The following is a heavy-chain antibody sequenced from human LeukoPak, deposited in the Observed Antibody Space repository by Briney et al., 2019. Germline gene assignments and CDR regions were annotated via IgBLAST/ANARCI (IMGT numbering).Heavy chain of an antibody. CDR1: GGSISSYY. D-gene: IGHD3-10*01. J-gene: IGHJ4*02. CDR2: IYYSGST. Sequence: SETLSLTCTVSGGSISSYYWSWIRQPPGKGLEWIGYIYYSGSTNYNPSLKSRVTISVDTSKNQFSLKLSSVTAADTAVYYCARGLRSGSDPDYWGQGTLVTVSS. V-gene: IGHV4-59*01. CDR3: ARGLRSGSDPDY.